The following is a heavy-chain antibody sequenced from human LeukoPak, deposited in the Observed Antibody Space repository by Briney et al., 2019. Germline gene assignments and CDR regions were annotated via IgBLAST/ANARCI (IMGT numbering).Heavy chain of an antibody. CDR2: IHSTGRT. CDR1: GGSISGHY. J-gene: IGHJ4*02. Sequence: PSETLSLTCTVSGGSISGHYWSWIRQPPGRGLEWIAYIHSTGRTNYNPSLKSRVTILVDTPKNQFSLQLRSVTAADTAVYYCARIGNYYFDYWGQGTLVTVSS. D-gene: IGHD1-1*01. V-gene: IGHV4-59*11. CDR3: ARIGNYYFDY.